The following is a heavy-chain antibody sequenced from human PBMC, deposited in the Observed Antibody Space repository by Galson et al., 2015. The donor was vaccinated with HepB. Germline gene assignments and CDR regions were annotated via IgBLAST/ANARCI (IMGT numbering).Heavy chain of an antibody. D-gene: IGHD3-10*01. CDR3: ARDNSQNSRGSGMDH. J-gene: IGHJ4*02. Sequence: SETLSLTCAVSGGSINTHNWWSWVRQPPGKGLEWIGEVYYDGNTNYNPSLKSRVTISQDKSKNHFSLKLTSVTAADTAVYYCARDNSQNSRGSGMDHWGQGILVTVSS. V-gene: IGHV4-4*02. CDR2: VYYDGNT. CDR1: GGSINTHNW.